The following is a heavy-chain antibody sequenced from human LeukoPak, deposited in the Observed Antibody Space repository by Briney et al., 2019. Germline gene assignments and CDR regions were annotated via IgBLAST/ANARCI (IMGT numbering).Heavy chain of an antibody. D-gene: IGHD3-22*01. J-gene: IGHJ4*02. CDR1: GFTFSSYG. CDR2: ISYDGSNR. Sequence: GRSLRLSCAASGFTFSSYGMHWVRQAPGKGLEWVAVISYDGSNRYYADSVKGRFTISRDNSKNTLYLQMNSLRAEDTAVYYCARDSYYDSSDYYPSDYWGQGTLVTVSS. CDR3: ARDSYYDSSDYYPSDY. V-gene: IGHV3-30-3*01.